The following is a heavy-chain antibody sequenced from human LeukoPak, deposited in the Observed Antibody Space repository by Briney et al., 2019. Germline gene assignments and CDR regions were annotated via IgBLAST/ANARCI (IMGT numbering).Heavy chain of an antibody. CDR3: ASGLFADYYFNS. CDR2: IYTAGIT. J-gene: IGHJ4*02. V-gene: IGHV4-4*07. Sequence: PSETLSLTCTVSGGSISSYYWSWIRQPAGKGLEWIGRIYTAGITKYNPSLKSRVTMSVDTSKNQFSLRLSSVTAADTAGYYCASGLFADYYFNSWGQGTLVTVSS. CDR1: GGSISSYY.